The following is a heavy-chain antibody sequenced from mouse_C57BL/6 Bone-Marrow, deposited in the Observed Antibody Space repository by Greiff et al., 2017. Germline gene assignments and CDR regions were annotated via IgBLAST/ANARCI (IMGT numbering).Heavy chain of an antibody. V-gene: IGHV1-81*01. D-gene: IGHD1-1*01. J-gene: IGHJ3*01. Sequence: QVQLQQSGAELARPGASVKLSCKASGYTFTSYGISWVKQRTGQGLEWIGEIYPGSGNTYYNEKFKGKATLTADKSSSTAYMELRSLTSEDSAVYFCARGRITTVVAPFAYWGQGTLVTVSA. CDR1: GYTFTSYG. CDR3: ARGRITTVVAPFAY. CDR2: IYPGSGNT.